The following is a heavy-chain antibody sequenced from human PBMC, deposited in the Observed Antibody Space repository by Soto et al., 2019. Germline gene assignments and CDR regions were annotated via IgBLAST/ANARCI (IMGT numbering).Heavy chain of an antibody. CDR1: GGSIRSNDW. J-gene: IGHJ6*02. CDR3: ARGPYKILTNDNGYYGMDV. Sequence: SETLSLTCVVSGGSIRSNDWWSWVRQPPKKGLEWIGEIYHSGTINYNPSLKSRVTISVDKSKNQFSLMLSSVTAADTAVYYCARGPYKILTNDNGYYGMDVWGQGTTVTVSS. CDR2: IYHSGTI. D-gene: IGHD3-9*01. V-gene: IGHV4-4*02.